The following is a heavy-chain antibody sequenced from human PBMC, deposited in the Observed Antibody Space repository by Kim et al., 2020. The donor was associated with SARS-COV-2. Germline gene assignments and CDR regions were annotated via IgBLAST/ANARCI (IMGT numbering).Heavy chain of an antibody. Sequence: GGSLRLSCAASGFTFSDYYMSWIRQAPGKGLEWVSYISSSTGYRNYADSVKGRFTISRDNAKNSLYLQMNSLRAEDTAVYYCARVPYGAEPSFDHWGQGTLVTVSS. V-gene: IGHV3-11*05. J-gene: IGHJ4*02. CDR1: GFTFSDYY. D-gene: IGHD4-17*01. CDR3: ARVPYGAEPSFDH. CDR2: ISSSTGYR.